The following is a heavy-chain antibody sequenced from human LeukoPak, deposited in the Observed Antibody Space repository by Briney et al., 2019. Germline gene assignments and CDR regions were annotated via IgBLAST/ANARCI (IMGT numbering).Heavy chain of an antibody. J-gene: IGHJ5*02. V-gene: IGHV4-59*01. Sequence: SETLSLTCTVSDDSISDYYRGWIRQPPGKGLEWIGYIYYSGSTNYNPSLKSRVTISVDTSKNQFSLKLSSVTAADTAVYYCARVYYYGSGTKENWFDPWGQGTLVTVSS. CDR3: ARVYYYGSGTKENWFDP. CDR2: IYYSGST. CDR1: DDSISDYY. D-gene: IGHD3-10*01.